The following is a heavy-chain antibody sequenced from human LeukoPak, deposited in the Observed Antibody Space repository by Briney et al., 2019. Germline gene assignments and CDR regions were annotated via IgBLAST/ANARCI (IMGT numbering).Heavy chain of an antibody. V-gene: IGHV3-48*01. J-gene: IGHJ4*02. CDR2: LIAGNGNQ. Sequence: GGSLRLSCAASGFVFSSYSMNWVRQAPGKGLEWVSFLIAGNGNQHYADSVKGRFTISRDDAKNSLYLQMNSLRAEDTAVYYCARDRNGGSFDYWGQGTLVTVSS. CDR3: ARDRNGGSFDY. CDR1: GFVFSSYS. D-gene: IGHD4-23*01.